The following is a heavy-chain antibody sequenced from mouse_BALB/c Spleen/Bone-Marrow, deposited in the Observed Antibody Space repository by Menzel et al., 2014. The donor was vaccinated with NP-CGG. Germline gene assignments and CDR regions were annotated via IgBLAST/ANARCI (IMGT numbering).Heavy chain of an antibody. J-gene: IGHJ3*01. Sequence: VQLQQSGAELAKPGASVKMSCKASGYTFTNYWMHWVKQRPGQGLEWIGYINPSTGYTEYNQKFKDKATLTADKSSSTAYMQLSSLTSEDPSVFYCTRRAYGGSYGFAYWGQGTLATVSA. D-gene: IGHD1-1*01. V-gene: IGHV1-7*01. CDR1: GYTFTNYW. CDR3: TRRAYGGSYGFAY. CDR2: INPSTGYT.